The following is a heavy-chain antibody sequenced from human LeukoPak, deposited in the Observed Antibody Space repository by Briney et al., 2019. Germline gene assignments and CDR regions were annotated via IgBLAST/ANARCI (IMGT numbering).Heavy chain of an antibody. Sequence: GGSLRLSCAASGFAFSDFVMGWVRQAPGKGLEWVSTISGSGLSTYYADSVKGRFTISRDNSKNTLFLQMNSLRAEDTAVYYCTRRSSWYGPNDYWGQGTLVTVSS. V-gene: IGHV3-23*01. CDR3: TRRSSWYGPNDY. D-gene: IGHD6-13*01. CDR2: ISGSGLST. J-gene: IGHJ4*02. CDR1: GFAFSDFV.